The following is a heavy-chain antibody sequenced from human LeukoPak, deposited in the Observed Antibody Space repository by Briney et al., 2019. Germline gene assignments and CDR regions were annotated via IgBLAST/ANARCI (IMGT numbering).Heavy chain of an antibody. J-gene: IGHJ5*02. CDR1: GGSFSGYY. D-gene: IGHD3-22*01. V-gene: IGHV4-34*01. Sequence: PSETLSLTCAVYGGSFSGYYWSWIRQPPGKGLEWIGEINHSGSTNYNPSLKSRVTISVDTSKNQFSLKLSSVTAADTAVYYCARHRYSIRSGSNMGVFDPWGQGTLVTVSS. CDR2: INHSGST. CDR3: ARHRYSIRSGSNMGVFDP.